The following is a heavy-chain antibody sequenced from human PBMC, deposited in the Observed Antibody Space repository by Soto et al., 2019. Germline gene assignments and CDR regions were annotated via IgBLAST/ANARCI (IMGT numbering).Heavy chain of an antibody. Sequence: GGSLRLSCTASGFTFGDYAMNWVRQAPGKGLEWVGFIRSKAYGGTTEYAASVKGRFTISRDDSKSIAYLQMNSLKTEDTAVYYCTRDPRDYGSGSLDYWGQGTLVTVSS. CDR1: GFTFGDYA. CDR2: IRSKAYGGTT. V-gene: IGHV3-49*04. J-gene: IGHJ4*02. D-gene: IGHD3-10*01. CDR3: TRDPRDYGSGSLDY.